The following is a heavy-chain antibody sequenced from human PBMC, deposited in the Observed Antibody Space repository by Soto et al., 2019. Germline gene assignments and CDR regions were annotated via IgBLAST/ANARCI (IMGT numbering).Heavy chain of an antibody. CDR2: IYYSGST. CDR3: ARVNYGDYEDY. CDR1: GGSISSYC. J-gene: IGHJ4*02. V-gene: IGHV4-59*01. Sequence: PLEILSLTCTLPGGSISSYCWHWIRQPPGKGLEWIGYIYYSGSTNYNPSHKSRVTISVDTSKNQFSLKLSSVTAADTAVYYCARVNYGDYEDYWGQGTLVTVSS. D-gene: IGHD4-17*01.